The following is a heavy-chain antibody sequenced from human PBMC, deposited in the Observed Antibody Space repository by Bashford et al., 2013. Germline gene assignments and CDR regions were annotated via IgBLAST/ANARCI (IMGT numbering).Heavy chain of an antibody. J-gene: IGHJ3*02. CDR3: ARKIVVVFDAFDI. Sequence: ETLSLTCTVSGGSVSSNSDYWTWIRQPPGKGLEWIGYFYNSGTNYNSSLKSRVTISMDTSNNQFSLKMSSVTAADTAVYYCARKIVVVFDAFDIWGPGTMVTVSS. CDR2: FYNSGT. CDR1: GGSVSSNSDY. D-gene: IGHD3-22*01. V-gene: IGHV4-61*01.